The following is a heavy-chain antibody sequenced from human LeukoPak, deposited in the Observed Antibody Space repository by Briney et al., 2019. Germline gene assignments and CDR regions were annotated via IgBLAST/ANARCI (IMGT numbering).Heavy chain of an antibody. CDR2: TYYRSKWYN. D-gene: IGHD1-1*01. V-gene: IGHV6-1*01. Sequence: SQTLSLTCAISQYSVSSNSAAWNWIRQSPSRGLEWLGRTYYRSKWYNDYAVSVKSRITINPDTSKNQFSLQLNSVTPEDTAVYYCARDRGSNEAAVPFDIWGQGTMVTVSS. J-gene: IGHJ3*02. CDR3: ARDRGSNEAAVPFDI. CDR1: QYSVSSNSAA.